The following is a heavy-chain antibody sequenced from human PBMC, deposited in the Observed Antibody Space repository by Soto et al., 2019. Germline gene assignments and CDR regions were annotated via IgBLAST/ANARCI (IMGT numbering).Heavy chain of an antibody. CDR3: ARVYIVGVTTSYGRDV. CDR2: ISAHNGNT. J-gene: IGHJ6*02. CDR1: GYNFSSHG. Sequence: VASVKVSCKASGYNFSSHGISWVRQAPGQGLEWMGWISAHNGNTNHAQKLQGRVTMTTDTSTSTAYMELRSLRSDDTAVYYCARVYIVGVTTSYGRDVWGQGTTVTVAS. D-gene: IGHD1-26*01. V-gene: IGHV1-18*01.